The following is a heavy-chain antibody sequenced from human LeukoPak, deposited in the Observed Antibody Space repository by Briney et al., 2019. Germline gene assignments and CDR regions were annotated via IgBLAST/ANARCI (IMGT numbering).Heavy chain of an antibody. CDR3: ARVGPYSNYVKGEYYYYYMDV. J-gene: IGHJ6*03. Sequence: SETLSLTCAVYGGSFSGYYWSWIRQPPGKGLEWIGEINHSGSTNYNPSLKSRVTISVDTSKNQFSLKLSSVTAADTVVYYCARVGPYSNYVKGEYYYYYMDVWGKGTTVTVSS. CDR1: GGSFSGYY. D-gene: IGHD4-11*01. CDR2: INHSGST. V-gene: IGHV4-34*01.